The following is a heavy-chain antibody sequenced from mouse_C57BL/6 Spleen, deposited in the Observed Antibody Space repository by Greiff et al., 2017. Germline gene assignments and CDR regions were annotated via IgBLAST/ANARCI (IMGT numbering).Heavy chain of an antibody. Sequence: EVHLVESDGDLVKPGGSLKLSCAASGFTFSSYAMSWVRQTPDKRLEWVATISSGGGNTYYPDSVKGRFTLSRDNAKNTLYLQLSSLKSEDTAMYYCARPIYAVVAWFAYWGRGTLVTVSA. CDR1: GFTFSSYA. J-gene: IGHJ3*01. CDR3: ARPIYAVVAWFAY. D-gene: IGHD1-1*01. CDR2: ISSGGGNT. V-gene: IGHV5-6*01.